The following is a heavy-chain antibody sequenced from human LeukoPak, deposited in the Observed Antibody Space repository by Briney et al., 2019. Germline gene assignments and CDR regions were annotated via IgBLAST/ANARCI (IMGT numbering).Heavy chain of an antibody. CDR1: GGSISSTYW. J-gene: IGHJ4*02. D-gene: IGHD5-18*01. Sequence: SGTLSLTCDVSGGSISSTYWWTWVRQSPGKGLEWIGEIYHSGFTNYNPSLKSRVTISVDKPKNHFSLKLSSVTAADTAVYYCARGSRGYSYGWGQGTLVTVSS. CDR3: ARGSRGYSYG. V-gene: IGHV4-4*02. CDR2: IYHSGFT.